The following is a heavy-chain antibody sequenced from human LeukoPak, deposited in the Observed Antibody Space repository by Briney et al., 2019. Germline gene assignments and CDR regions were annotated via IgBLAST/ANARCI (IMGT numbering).Heavy chain of an antibody. Sequence: GGSLRLSCAASGFSVSNNYMSWVRQAPGKGLECVSIIYSGGSTYYADSVKGSFTLSRNNSKHTMYPHLSSLRADDTAVYYCARGLQQQLGWLDPWGQGTLVTVSS. D-gene: IGHD6-13*01. CDR2: IYSGGST. CDR3: ARGLQQQLGWLDP. V-gene: IGHV3-53*04. J-gene: IGHJ5*02. CDR1: GFSVSNNY.